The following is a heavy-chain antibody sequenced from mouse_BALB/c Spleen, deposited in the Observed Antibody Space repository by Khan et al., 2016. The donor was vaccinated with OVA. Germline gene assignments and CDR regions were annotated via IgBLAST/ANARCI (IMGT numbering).Heavy chain of an antibody. CDR1: GFTFSTYA. D-gene: IGHD2-1*01. J-gene: IGHJ3*01. CDR2: ISSDGDYT. V-gene: IGHV5-9-3*01. Sequence: EVELVESGGGLVKPGGSLKLSCAASGFTFSTYAMSWVRQTPEKRLEWVATISSDGDYTYFPDNVTGRFTISRDNAKNTLCLQMTSLRSEDTAIYYCSRSPNGNFAYWGQGTLVTGSA. CDR3: SRSPNGNFAY.